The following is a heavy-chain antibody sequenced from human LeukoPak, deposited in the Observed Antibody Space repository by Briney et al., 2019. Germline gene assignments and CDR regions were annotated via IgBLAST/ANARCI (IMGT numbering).Heavy chain of an antibody. CDR2: IKHDGSEK. D-gene: IGHD3-10*01. J-gene: IGHJ4*02. Sequence: GGSLRLSCAASGFTVSSNYMSWVRQAPGKGLEWVANIKHDGSEKYYVDSVKGRFTISRDNAKNSLYLQMNSLRVEDTAVYYCARRVAFGEYFEYWGQGTLVTVSS. CDR1: GFTVSSNY. V-gene: IGHV3-7*03. CDR3: ARRVAFGEYFEY.